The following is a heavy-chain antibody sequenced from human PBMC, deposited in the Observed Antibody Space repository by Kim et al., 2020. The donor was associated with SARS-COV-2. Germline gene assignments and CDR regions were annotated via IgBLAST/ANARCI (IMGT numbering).Heavy chain of an antibody. Sequence: IYAQKFQGRVTMTEDTSTDTAYMELSSLRSEDTAVYYCATVIVGANPFDYWGQGTLVTVSS. D-gene: IGHD1-26*01. J-gene: IGHJ4*02. V-gene: IGHV1-24*01. CDR3: ATVIVGANPFDY.